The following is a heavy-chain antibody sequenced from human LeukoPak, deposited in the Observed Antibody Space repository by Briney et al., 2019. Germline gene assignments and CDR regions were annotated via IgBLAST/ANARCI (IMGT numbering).Heavy chain of an antibody. J-gene: IGHJ4*02. CDR1: GFTLSSYW. V-gene: IGHV3-74*03. Sequence: GGSLRLSCAASGFTLSSYWMNWVGQAQGKGLGWVSRINSDGSSTKYADSVKGGFTISRENAKKRLYLQMNSLRAEDTAVYYCAKILSGYSYGYVGVDIDYWGQGTLVTVSS. CDR3: AKILSGYSYGYVGVDIDY. D-gene: IGHD5-18*01. CDR2: INSDGSST.